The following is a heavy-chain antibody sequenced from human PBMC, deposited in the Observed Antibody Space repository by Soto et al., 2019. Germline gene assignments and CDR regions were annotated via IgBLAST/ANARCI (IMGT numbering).Heavy chain of an antibody. J-gene: IGHJ6*02. CDR2: IYYSGTT. CDR1: NGSVSSGTYS. CDR3: ARGHYYYGMDV. Sequence: PSETLSLTCTVSNGSVSSGTYSWSWVRQPPGKGLEWIGYIYYSGTTYYTPSLKGRLTMSMDRANDHFSLNLTSVTAADTAVYFCARGHYYYGMDVWGQGITVTVSS. V-gene: IGHV4-30-2*01.